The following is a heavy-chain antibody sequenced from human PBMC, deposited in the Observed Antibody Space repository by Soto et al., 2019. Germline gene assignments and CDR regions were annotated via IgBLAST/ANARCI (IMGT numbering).Heavy chain of an antibody. J-gene: IGHJ4*02. Sequence: GGSLRLSCLVSGSTFSSYEMNWVRQAPGKGLEWVSYISEGGGTIHYADSVRGRFTISRDNAKNSLYLQMNSLRAEDTATYYCARNKGDYEVYWGQGTLVTVSS. V-gene: IGHV3-48*03. D-gene: IGHD4-17*01. CDR3: ARNKGDYEVY. CDR2: ISEGGGTI. CDR1: GSTFSSYE.